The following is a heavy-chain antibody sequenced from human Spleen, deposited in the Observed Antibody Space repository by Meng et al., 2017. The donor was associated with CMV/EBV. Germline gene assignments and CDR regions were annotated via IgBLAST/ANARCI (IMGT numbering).Heavy chain of an antibody. CDR3: AREPHFGALDH. D-gene: IGHD3-10*01. Sequence: GESLKISCVVSEFTFSSHWMTWVRQAPGKGLEWLANINPDATVRNYLDSVKGRFTISRDNSKNSVYLQMNSLRADDTAVYYCAREPHFGALDHWGQGTLVTVSS. V-gene: IGHV3-7*01. CDR1: EFTFSSHW. J-gene: IGHJ4*02. CDR2: INPDATVR.